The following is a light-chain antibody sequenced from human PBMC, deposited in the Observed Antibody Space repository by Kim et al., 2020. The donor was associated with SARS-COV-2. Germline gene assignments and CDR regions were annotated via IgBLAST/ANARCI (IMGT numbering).Light chain of an antibody. J-gene: IGLJ1*01. CDR1: SSDVGGFNF. CDR3: IAYTNINTHV. V-gene: IGLV2-14*03. CDR2: DVN. Sequence: GQSITLSCTGTSSDVGGFNFVSWYQQHPGKAPKLIILDVNQRPSGVSNRFSGSKSGNTASLTISGLQAEDEADYYCIAYTNINTHVFGTGTKVTVL.